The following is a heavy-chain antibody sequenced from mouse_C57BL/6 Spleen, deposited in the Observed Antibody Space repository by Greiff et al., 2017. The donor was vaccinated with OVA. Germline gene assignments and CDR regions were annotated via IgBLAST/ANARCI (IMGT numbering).Heavy chain of an antibody. J-gene: IGHJ3*01. D-gene: IGHD2-3*01. CDR2: IYPRSGNT. CDR3: ARSYDGYYGFAY. CDR1: GYTFTSYG. V-gene: IGHV1-81*01. Sequence: VHLVESGAELARPGASVKLSCKASGYTFTSYGISWVKQRTGQGLEWIGEIYPRSGNTYYNEKFKGKATLTADKSSSTAYMELRSLTSEDSAVYFCARSYDGYYGFAYWGQGTLVTVSA.